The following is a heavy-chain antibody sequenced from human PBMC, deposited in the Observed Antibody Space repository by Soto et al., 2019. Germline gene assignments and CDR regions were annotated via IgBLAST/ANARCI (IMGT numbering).Heavy chain of an antibody. CDR2: ISSNGGST. CDR1: GFTFSSYA. CDR3: ARDYYGGNSWSDVGY. J-gene: IGHJ4*02. D-gene: IGHD4-17*01. V-gene: IGHV3-64*01. Sequence: GGSLRLSCTASGFTFSSYAMHWVRQAPGKGLEYVSAISSNGGSTYYANSVKGRFTISRDNSKNTLYLQMGSLRAEDMAVYYCARDYYGGNSWSDVGYWGQGTLVTVSS.